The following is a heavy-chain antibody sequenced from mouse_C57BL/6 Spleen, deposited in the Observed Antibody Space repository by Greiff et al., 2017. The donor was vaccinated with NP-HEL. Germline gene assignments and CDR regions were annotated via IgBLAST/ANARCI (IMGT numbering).Heavy chain of an antibody. D-gene: IGHD2-2*01. V-gene: IGHV1-59*01. Sequence: QVQLQQSGAELVRPGTSVKLSCKASGYTFTSYWMHWVKQRPGQGLEWIGLIDPSDSCTNYNQKFKGKATLTVDTSSSTAYMQLSSLTSEDSAVYYCASHYGYDGYYAMDYWGQGTSVTVSS. CDR3: ASHYGYDGYYAMDY. J-gene: IGHJ4*01. CDR2: IDPSDSCT. CDR1: GYTFTSYW.